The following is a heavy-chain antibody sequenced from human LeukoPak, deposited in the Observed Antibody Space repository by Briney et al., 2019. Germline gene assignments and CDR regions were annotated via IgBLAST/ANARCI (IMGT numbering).Heavy chain of an antibody. CDR2: IYYSGST. V-gene: IGHV4-59*08. D-gene: IGHD6-13*01. CDR3: ARLEAFYSSSWHFDY. J-gene: IGHJ4*02. Sequence: SETLSLTCTVSGGSISSYYWSWIRQPPGKGLEWIGYIYYSGSTNYNPSLKSRVTISVDTSKNQFSLKLSSVTAADTAVYYCARLEAFYSSSWHFDYWGQGTLVTVSS. CDR1: GGSISSYY.